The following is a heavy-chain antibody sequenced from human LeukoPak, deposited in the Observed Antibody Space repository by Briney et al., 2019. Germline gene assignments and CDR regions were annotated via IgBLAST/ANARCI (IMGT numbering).Heavy chain of an antibody. CDR3: ASWADDSSSVLDY. J-gene: IGHJ4*02. CDR2: ISYDGTNK. V-gene: IGHV3-30*03. D-gene: IGHD3-22*01. Sequence: PGRSLRLSCAASGFTFSSYGMHWVRQAPGKGLEWVAVISYDGTNKYYADSVKGRFTISRDNSKNTLYLQMNSLRAEDTAVYYCASWADDSSSVLDYWGQGTLVTVSS. CDR1: GFTFSSYG.